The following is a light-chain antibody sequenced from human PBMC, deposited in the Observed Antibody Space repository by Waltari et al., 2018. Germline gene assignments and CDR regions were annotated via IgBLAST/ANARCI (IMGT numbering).Light chain of an antibody. Sequence: PVTPGEPASISCRSSQSLLHSNGYNYLGWYLQKPGQSPQLLIYLGSNRASGVPDRFSGSGSGTDFTLKISRVEAEDVGVYYCMQSLRALWTFGQGTKVEIK. CDR1: QSLLHSNGYNY. CDR2: LGS. J-gene: IGKJ1*01. CDR3: MQSLRALWT. V-gene: IGKV2-28*01.